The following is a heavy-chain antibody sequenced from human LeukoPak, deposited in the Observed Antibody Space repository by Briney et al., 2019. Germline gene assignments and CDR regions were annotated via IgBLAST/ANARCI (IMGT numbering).Heavy chain of an antibody. Sequence: GGSLRLSCAASGFTFSSYSMNWVRQAPGKGLEWVSSISSSSSYIYYADSVKGRFTTSRDNAKNSLYLQMNSLRAEDTAVYYCARESDDSSGYYLFYWGQGTLVTVSS. CDR1: GFTFSSYS. D-gene: IGHD3-22*01. CDR2: ISSSSSYI. V-gene: IGHV3-21*01. CDR3: ARESDDSSGYYLFY. J-gene: IGHJ4*02.